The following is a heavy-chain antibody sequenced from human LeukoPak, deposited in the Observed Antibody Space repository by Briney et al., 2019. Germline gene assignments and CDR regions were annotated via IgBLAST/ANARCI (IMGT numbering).Heavy chain of an antibody. CDR2: ISYDGSNK. Sequence: GRSLRLSCAASGFTFSSYGMHWVRQAPGKGLEWVAVISYDGSNKYYADSVKGRFTISRDNSKNTLYLQMNSLRAEDTAVYYCAKGSEYGDGYVDYWGQRTLVTVSS. V-gene: IGHV3-30*18. CDR3: AKGSEYGDGYVDY. D-gene: IGHD4-17*01. J-gene: IGHJ4*02. CDR1: GFTFSSYG.